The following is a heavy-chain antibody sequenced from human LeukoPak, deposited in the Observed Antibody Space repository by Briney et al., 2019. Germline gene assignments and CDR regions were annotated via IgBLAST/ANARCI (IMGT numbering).Heavy chain of an antibody. V-gene: IGHV4-39*07. D-gene: IGHD6-19*01. CDR2: IYYSGST. J-gene: IGHJ6*03. CDR3: ERQRRTGYSSGWYPNYMDV. Sequence: SETLSLTCTVSGGSISSSSYYWGWIRQPPGKGLEWIGSIYYSGSTYYNPSLKSRVTISVDTSKNQFSLKLSSVTAADTAVYYCERQRRTGYSSGWYPNYMDVWGKGTTVTVSS. CDR1: GGSISSSSYY.